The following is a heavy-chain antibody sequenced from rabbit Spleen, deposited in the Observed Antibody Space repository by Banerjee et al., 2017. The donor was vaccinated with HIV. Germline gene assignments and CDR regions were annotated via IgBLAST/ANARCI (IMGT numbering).Heavy chain of an antibody. CDR2: IDTGSSGFT. D-gene: IGHD1-1*01. J-gene: IGHJ6*01. CDR3: ARDSSSSFSSYGMDL. Sequence: QEQLEESGGDLVKPGASLTLTCTASGVSFSFSSYICWVRQAPGKGLEWIACIDTGSSGFTYCASWEKGRFTCSKTSSTTATLQMTRLTVADTATYFCARDSSSSFSSYGMDLWGPGTLVTVS. CDR1: GVSFSFSSY. V-gene: IGHV1S45*01.